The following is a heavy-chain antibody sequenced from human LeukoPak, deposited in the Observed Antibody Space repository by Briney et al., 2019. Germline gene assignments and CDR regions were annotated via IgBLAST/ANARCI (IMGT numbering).Heavy chain of an antibody. CDR1: GGSISSSPYY. Sequence: SETLSLTCTVSGGSISSSPYYWGWIRQPPGKGLEWIGSIYYSGSTYYNPSLKSRVTISVDTSKNQFSLKLSSVTAADTAVYYCARVFYGSGSYYYYYYYYMDVWGKGTTVTVSS. V-gene: IGHV4-39*07. CDR2: IYYSGST. CDR3: ARVFYGSGSYYYYYYYYMDV. D-gene: IGHD1-26*01. J-gene: IGHJ6*03.